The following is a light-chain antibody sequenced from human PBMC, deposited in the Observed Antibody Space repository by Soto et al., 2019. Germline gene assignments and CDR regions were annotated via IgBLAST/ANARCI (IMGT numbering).Light chain of an antibody. CDR1: YSDVGGNNR. V-gene: IGLV2-14*01. CDR2: DVT. CDR3: SSYTSINTPLYV. Sequence: QSALTQPASVSGTPGQSSTISCTGTYSDVGGNNRVSWYLQHPGKAPKLLIYDVTSRPSGVSNRFSGSKSGNTASLTISGLQAEDEADYYCSSYTSINTPLYVFGTGTKVTVL. J-gene: IGLJ1*01.